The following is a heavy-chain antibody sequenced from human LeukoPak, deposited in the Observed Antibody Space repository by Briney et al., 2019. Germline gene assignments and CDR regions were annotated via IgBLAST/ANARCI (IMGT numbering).Heavy chain of an antibody. CDR1: GFTFTDEY. D-gene: IGHD3-22*01. CDR2: INPNSGGT. Sequence: ASVKVSCKSSGFTFTDEYIHWVRQAPGQGLEWMGWINPNSGGTNCAQKFQGRVTMTRDTSISTAYMELSRLRFDDTAVYYCATSYYFDSSGYYGCDSWGQGTLVTVSS. J-gene: IGHJ5*01. V-gene: IGHV1-2*02. CDR3: ATSYYFDSSGYYGCDS.